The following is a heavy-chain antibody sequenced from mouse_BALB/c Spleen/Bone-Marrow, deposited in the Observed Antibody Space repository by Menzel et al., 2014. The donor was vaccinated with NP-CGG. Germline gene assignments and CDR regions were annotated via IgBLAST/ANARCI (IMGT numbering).Heavy chain of an antibody. Sequence: VQLVESGPELVKPGASVKVSCKASGYSFTSYYIHWVKQRLGQGLEWIGWIFPGSDNTKYNEKFKGKATLTADTSSSTDYMHLSSLTSEDSAVYFCARDWDEYYFDYWGQGTTLTVSS. J-gene: IGHJ2*01. D-gene: IGHD4-1*01. CDR3: ARDWDEYYFDY. CDR1: GYSFTSYY. CDR2: IFPGSDNT. V-gene: IGHV1-66*01.